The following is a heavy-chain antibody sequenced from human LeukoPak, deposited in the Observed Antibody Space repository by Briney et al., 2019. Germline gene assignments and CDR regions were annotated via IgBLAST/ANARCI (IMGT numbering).Heavy chain of an antibody. D-gene: IGHD5-12*01. CDR1: GYIFTDYY. CDR2: INPNSGGT. J-gene: IGHJ6*02. Sequence: ASVKVSCKASGYIFTDYYMHWVRQAPGQGLEWMGWINPNSGGTNYAQKFQGWVTMTRDTSISTAYMELSRLRSDDTAVYYCARVDSGYQGYYYGMDVWGQGTTVTVSS. CDR3: ARVDSGYQGYYYGMDV. V-gene: IGHV1-2*04.